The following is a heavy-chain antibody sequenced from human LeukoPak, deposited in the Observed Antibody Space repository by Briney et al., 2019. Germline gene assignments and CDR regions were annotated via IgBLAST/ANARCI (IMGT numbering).Heavy chain of an antibody. CDR1: RGSFNKYA. V-gene: IGHV1-69*05. J-gene: IGHJ4*02. CDR3: AGDRFVIQVWPFYY. Sequence: SVKVSCKASRGSFNKYAISWVRQAPGHGREWMGRIIPKFRTPNYAQQFQGRDTITTDESTSTVYMELSRLRSEDAAVYFCAGDRFVIQVWPFYYWGQGTLVTVSS. D-gene: IGHD5-18*01. CDR2: IIPKFRTP.